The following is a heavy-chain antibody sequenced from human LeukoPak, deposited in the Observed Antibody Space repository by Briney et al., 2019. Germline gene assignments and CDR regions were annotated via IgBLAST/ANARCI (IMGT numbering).Heavy chain of an antibody. Sequence: SETLSLTCTVSGGSISSYYWSWIRQPPGKGLEWIGYIYYSGSTNYNPSLKSRVTISVDTSKNQFSLKLSSVTAADTAVYYCARDRRKVPWTTVSTTLGYYGMDVWGQGTTVTVSS. J-gene: IGHJ6*02. CDR2: IYYSGST. D-gene: IGHD4-11*01. CDR1: GGSISSYY. V-gene: IGHV4-59*01. CDR3: ARDRRKVPWTTVSTTLGYYGMDV.